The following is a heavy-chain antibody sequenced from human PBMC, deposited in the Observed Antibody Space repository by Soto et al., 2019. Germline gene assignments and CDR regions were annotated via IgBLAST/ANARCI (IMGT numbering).Heavy chain of an antibody. CDR2: IFYSGST. CDR3: ARHLTYCSAGSCYSDFPYYGMDV. CDR1: GGSISSSSYY. D-gene: IGHD2-15*01. J-gene: IGHJ6*02. Sequence: SETLSLSCTVPGGSISSSSYYWGWIRQPPGKGLEWIGSIFYSGSTYYNPSLKSRVTISVDTSKNQFSLKLSSVTAADTAVYYCARHLTYCSAGSCYSDFPYYGMDVWGQGTTVT. V-gene: IGHV4-39*01.